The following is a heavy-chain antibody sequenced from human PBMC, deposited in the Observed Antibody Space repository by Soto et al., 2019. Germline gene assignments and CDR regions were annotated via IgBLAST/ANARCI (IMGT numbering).Heavy chain of an antibody. J-gene: IGHJ6*02. V-gene: IGHV5-10-1*01. CDR3: ARARSITIFGVVGFEMDV. CDR2: FDPSDSYT. D-gene: IGHD3-3*01. Sequence: RGESLKISCKGSGYTFTDYWINWVRQMPGKGLEWMGRFDPSDSYTKYSPSFQGHVTISADKSISTAYLEWSSLEASDTAMYYCARARSITIFGVVGFEMDVWGQGTTVTVSS. CDR1: GYTFTDYW.